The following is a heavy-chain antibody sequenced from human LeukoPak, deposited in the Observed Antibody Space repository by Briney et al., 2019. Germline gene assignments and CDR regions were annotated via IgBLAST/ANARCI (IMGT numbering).Heavy chain of an antibody. J-gene: IGHJ4*02. CDR3: ARAAYYRFDY. CDR2: ISDNVGHT. CDR1: GFTFSNDA. V-gene: IGHV3-23*01. D-gene: IGHD1-26*01. Sequence: GGSLRLSCAASGFTFSNDAMTWARQAPGKGLEWVSSISDNVGHTYYADSVKGRFTISRDNSKNTLYLQMSSLRVEDTAIYFCARAAYYRFDYWGQGTLVTVSS.